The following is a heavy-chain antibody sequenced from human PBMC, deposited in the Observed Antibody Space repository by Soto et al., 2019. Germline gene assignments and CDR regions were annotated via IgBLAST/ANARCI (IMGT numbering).Heavy chain of an antibody. CDR2: IYYSGST. CDR3: ASPYCSSTSCYQTRGYYYYGMDV. Sequence: PSETLSLTCTVSGGSISSSSYYWGWIRQPPGKGLEWIGSIYYSGSTYYNPSLKSRVTISVDTSKNQFSLKLSSVTAADTAVYYCASPYCSSTSCYQTRGYYYYGMDVWGQGTTVTVSS. D-gene: IGHD2-2*01. J-gene: IGHJ6*02. V-gene: IGHV4-39*01. CDR1: GGSISSSSYY.